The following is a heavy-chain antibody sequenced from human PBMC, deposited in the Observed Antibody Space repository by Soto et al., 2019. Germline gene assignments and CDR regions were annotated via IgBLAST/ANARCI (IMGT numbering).Heavy chain of an antibody. J-gene: IGHJ6*02. Sequence: QVQLVQSGGEVKKPGASVKLSCTASGYTFTSYGISWVRQAPGQGLEWMGWISAYNGKTNYAQNVQGRVTMTTDTSTRAAYMELRSLRSDDTAVYHGARGGDVNYYPGMDVWGPGTTVTVSS. CDR1: GYTFTSYG. D-gene: IGHD2-21*02. CDR3: ARGGDVNYYPGMDV. V-gene: IGHV1-18*01. CDR2: ISAYNGKT.